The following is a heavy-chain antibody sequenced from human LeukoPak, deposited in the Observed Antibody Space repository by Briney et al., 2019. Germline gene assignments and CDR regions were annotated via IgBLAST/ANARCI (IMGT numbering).Heavy chain of an antibody. V-gene: IGHV4-4*07. J-gene: IGHJ4*02. Sequence: SETLSLTCTVSGGSISNYHWSWIRDPAGKGLEWIGQIHTSGSTNYNPPLKSRVSMSIDTTEDQVSLTIRSVTAADTAFYYCARRDISSGWSFDYWGQGTLVTVSS. CDR2: IHTSGST. D-gene: IGHD6-19*01. CDR3: ARRDISSGWSFDY. CDR1: GGSISNYH.